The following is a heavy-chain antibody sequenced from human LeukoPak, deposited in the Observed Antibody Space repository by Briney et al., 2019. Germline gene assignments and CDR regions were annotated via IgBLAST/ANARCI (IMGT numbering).Heavy chain of an antibody. V-gene: IGHV3-74*01. D-gene: IGHD1-26*01. J-gene: IGHJ4*02. CDR1: GFTLNSYW. CDR2: INIEGTGT. Sequence: PGGSLRLSCVGSGFTLNSYWMHWVRQAPGKGLVWVSRINIEGTGTDYADSVKGRFTISRDKAKNMLYLQMNSLRAEDTAMYYCARGGREPFDYWGQGTLVTVSS. CDR3: ARGGREPFDY.